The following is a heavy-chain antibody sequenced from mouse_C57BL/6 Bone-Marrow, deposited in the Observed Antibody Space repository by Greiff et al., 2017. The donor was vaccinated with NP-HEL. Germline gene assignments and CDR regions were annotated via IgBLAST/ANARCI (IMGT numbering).Heavy chain of an antibody. CDR2: ISNLAYSI. Sequence: EVKLVESGGGLVQPGGSLKLSCAASGFTFSDYGMAWVRQAPRKGPEWVAFISNLAYSIYYADTVTGRFPISRENAKNTLYLEMSSLRSEDTAMYYCARIPYYYGSSDGYVDVWGTGTTVTVSS. CDR3: ARIPYYYGSSDGYVDV. D-gene: IGHD1-1*01. J-gene: IGHJ1*03. CDR1: GFTFSDYG. V-gene: IGHV5-15*01.